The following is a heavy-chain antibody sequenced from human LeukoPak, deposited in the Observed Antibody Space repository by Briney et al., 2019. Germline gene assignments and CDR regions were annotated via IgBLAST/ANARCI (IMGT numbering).Heavy chain of an antibody. CDR2: IIPIFGIA. CDR1: VGTFTSYA. CDR3: ARGPSGIAAAGTWDY. Sequence: SVKVSCKASVGTFTSYAISWVRHAPGQGLEWMGKIIPIFGIANYAQKFHGRVTITADKSTSTAYMELSSLRSEDTAVYYCARGPSGIAAAGTWDYWGQGTLVTVSS. D-gene: IGHD6-13*01. V-gene: IGHV1-69*04. J-gene: IGHJ4*02.